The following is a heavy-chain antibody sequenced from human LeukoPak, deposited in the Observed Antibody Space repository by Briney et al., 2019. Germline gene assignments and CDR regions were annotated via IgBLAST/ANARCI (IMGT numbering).Heavy chain of an antibody. V-gene: IGHV3-48*01. J-gene: IGHJ5*02. CDR2: SSGTGRNI. CDR1: GFTFSGYT. D-gene: IGHD2-21*02. CDR3: ARDAPGFGDCDGNWFDP. Sequence: GGSLRLSCAASGFTFSGYTMNWVRQAPGKGLEWLGYSSGTGRNIKYADSVRGRFTISRDNAKDTLYLHMNSLRPEDTAVYYCARDAPGFGDCDGNWFDPWGQGTLVIVSP.